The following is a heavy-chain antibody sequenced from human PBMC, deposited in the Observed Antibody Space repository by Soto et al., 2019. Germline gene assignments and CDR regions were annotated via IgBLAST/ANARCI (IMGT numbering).Heavy chain of an antibody. CDR3: ARLVVGLHHEMDYFDY. D-gene: IGHD3-16*02. CDR2: IIPIFGTA. CDR1: GGTFSSYA. J-gene: IGHJ4*02. Sequence: QVQLVQSGAEVKKPGSSVKVSCKASGGTFSSYAISWGRQAPGQGLEWMGGIIPIFGTANYAQKFQGRVTMTEDESTSTAYRERSSLRSEDTAVYYCARLVVGLHHEMDYFDYWGQGTLVTVSS. V-gene: IGHV1-69*12.